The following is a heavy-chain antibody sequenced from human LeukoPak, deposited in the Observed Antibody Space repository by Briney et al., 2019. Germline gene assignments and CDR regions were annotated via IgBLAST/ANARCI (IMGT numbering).Heavy chain of an antibody. CDR1: GASISSSYYY. CDR3: ARGGVGWFGALGDWFDP. Sequence: PSETLSLTCTVSGASISSSYYYWGWIRQPPGKGLEWIGSIYYSGSTSYNPSLKSRVTISVDTSKNQFSLKLSSVTAADTAVYYCARGGVGWFGALGDWFDPWGQGTLVTVSS. D-gene: IGHD3-10*01. V-gene: IGHV4-39*07. J-gene: IGHJ5*02. CDR2: IYYSGST.